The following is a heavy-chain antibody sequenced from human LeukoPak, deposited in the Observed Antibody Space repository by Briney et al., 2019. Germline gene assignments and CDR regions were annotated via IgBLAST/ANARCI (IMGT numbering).Heavy chain of an antibody. Sequence: GESLKISCQGSGYTFPIYWIGWVRQTPGKGLEWMGTIYPSDSHTIYSPSFQGQVTVSADKSISTAYLQWSSLKASDTAIYYCVRHYRPPQDSRAAKPTGYYYYYMDVWGTGTTVIVSS. J-gene: IGHJ6*03. D-gene: IGHD3-16*02. CDR2: IYPSDSHT. V-gene: IGHV5-51*01. CDR3: VRHYRPPQDSRAAKPTGYYYYYMDV. CDR1: GYTFPIYW.